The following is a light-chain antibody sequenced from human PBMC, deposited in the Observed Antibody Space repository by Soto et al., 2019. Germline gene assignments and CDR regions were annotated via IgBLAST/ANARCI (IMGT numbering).Light chain of an antibody. CDR2: GNS. J-gene: IGLJ3*02. Sequence: QSVLTQPPSVSGAPGQRVTISCIGGSSNIGAGYDVHWYEQLPGTAPKLLIYGNSNRPSGVPDRFSGSKSGTSASLAISGLQAEDEADDYCQSYDSSLSWVFGGGTKLTVL. CDR3: QSYDSSLSWV. CDR1: SSNIGAGYD. V-gene: IGLV1-40*01.